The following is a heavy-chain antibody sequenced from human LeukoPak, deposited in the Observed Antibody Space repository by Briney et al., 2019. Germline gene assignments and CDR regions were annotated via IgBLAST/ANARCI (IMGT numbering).Heavy chain of an antibody. V-gene: IGHV4-34*01. Sequence: PSETLSLTRAVYGGSFSGYYWSWIRQPPGKGLEWIGEINHSGSTNYNPSLKSRVTISVDTSKNQFSLKLSSVTAADTAVYYCARGPSRYSSGWYNLRFDYWCQGTMVTVSS. CDR1: GGSFSGYY. J-gene: IGHJ4*02. D-gene: IGHD6-19*01. CDR2: INHSGST. CDR3: ARGPSRYSSGWYNLRFDY.